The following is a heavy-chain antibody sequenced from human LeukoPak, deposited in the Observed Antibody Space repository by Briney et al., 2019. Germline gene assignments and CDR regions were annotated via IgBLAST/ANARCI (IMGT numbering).Heavy chain of an antibody. D-gene: IGHD3-22*01. V-gene: IGHV3-7*03. CDR3: ARGTDYDASGYVDY. CDR1: GFIFSNYW. J-gene: IGHJ4*02. CDR2: VKQNGSEK. Sequence: GGSLRLSCAASGFIFSNYWMTWVRQTPGKGLEWVANVKQNGSEKDYVDSVKGRFTISRDNAKNSLYLQMNSLRAEDTGVYYCARGTDYDASGYVDYWGQGTLVTVSS.